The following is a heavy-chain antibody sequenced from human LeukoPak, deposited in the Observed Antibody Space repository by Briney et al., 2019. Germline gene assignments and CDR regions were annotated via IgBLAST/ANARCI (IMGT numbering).Heavy chain of an antibody. CDR1: GVSITSGYYY. D-gene: IGHD6-19*01. CDR3: ARDSSRWVDLDS. J-gene: IGHJ4*02. Sequence: SQTLYLTCNVSGVSITSGYYYWTWLRPHPGKGLEWIGYIYYSGSTYYNPSLKSRLTISLDTSENQFSLKLTSVTAADSAVYYCARDSSRWVDLDSWGQGTLVTVSS. V-gene: IGHV4-31*03. CDR2: IYYSGST.